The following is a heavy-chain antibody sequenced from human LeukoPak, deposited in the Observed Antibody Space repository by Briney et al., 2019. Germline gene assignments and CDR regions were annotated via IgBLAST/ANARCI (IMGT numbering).Heavy chain of an antibody. D-gene: IGHD5-18*01. J-gene: IGHJ4*02. CDR3: ARHLSGITGYTYGRGIDY. CDR1: GFTFSSYW. V-gene: IGHV3-7*01. Sequence: GGSLRLSCAASGFTFSSYWMSWVRQAPGKGLEWVANIKKDGSEKYYVDSVKVRFTISRDNAKTSLYLQMNSLRAEDTAVYYCARHLSGITGYTYGRGIDYWGQGTLVTVSS. CDR2: IKKDGSEK.